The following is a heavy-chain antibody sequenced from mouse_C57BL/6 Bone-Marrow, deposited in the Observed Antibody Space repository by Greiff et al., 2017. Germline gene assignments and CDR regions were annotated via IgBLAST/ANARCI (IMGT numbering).Heavy chain of an antibody. D-gene: IGHD2-4*01. Sequence: EVQLQESGAELVRPGASVKLSCTASGFNIKDDYIHWVKQWPEQGLEWIGWIDPEIGDTEYASKFQGKATITSDTSSNTAYLQLSSLTSEDTAVYYCSSFDCNYFYFWGQGTPLTVAS. CDR1: GFNIKDDY. CDR3: SSFDCNYFYF. J-gene: IGHJ2*01. CDR2: IDPEIGDT. V-gene: IGHV14-4*01.